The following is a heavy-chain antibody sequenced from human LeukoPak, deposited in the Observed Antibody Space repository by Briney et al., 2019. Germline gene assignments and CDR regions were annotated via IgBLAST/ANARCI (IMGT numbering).Heavy chain of an antibody. CDR1: GFTFSSYA. CDR2: ISGSGGST. V-gene: IGHV3-23*01. J-gene: IGHJ4*02. CDR3: AREGDGYNNYFDY. D-gene: IGHD5-24*01. Sequence: GGSLRLSCAASGFTFSSYAMSWVRQAPEKGLEWVSAISGSGGSTYYADSVKGRFTISRDNAKNTLYLQMNSLRAEDTAVYYCAREGDGYNNYFDYWGQGTLVTVSS.